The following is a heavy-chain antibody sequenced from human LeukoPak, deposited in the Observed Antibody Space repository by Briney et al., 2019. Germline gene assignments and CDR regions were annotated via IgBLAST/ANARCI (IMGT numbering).Heavy chain of an antibody. CDR2: IKQDGSEE. J-gene: IGHJ4*02. CDR1: GFSFSNYG. V-gene: IGHV3-7*01. D-gene: IGHD1/OR15-1a*01. CDR3: ARDRTPYV. Sequence: GGSLRLSCAASGFSFSNYGMTWVRQAPGKGLEWVANIKQDGSEEYYVDSVKGRFTISRDNANNSLYLQMNSLRAEDTAVYYCARDRTPYVWGQGTLVTVSS.